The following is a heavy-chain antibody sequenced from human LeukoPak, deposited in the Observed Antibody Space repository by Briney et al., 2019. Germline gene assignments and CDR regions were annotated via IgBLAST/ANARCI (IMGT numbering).Heavy chain of an antibody. J-gene: IGHJ2*01. CDR1: GGSISSSSYY. V-gene: IGHV4-39*07. Sequence: PSETLSLTCTVSGGSISSSSYYWGWIRQPPGEGLEWIGEINHSGSTNYNPSLKSRVTISVDTSKNQFSLKLSSVTAADTAVYYCARGSGVIVPAYWYFDLWGRGTLVTVSS. CDR3: ARGSGVIVPAYWYFDL. D-gene: IGHD3-16*02. CDR2: INHSGST.